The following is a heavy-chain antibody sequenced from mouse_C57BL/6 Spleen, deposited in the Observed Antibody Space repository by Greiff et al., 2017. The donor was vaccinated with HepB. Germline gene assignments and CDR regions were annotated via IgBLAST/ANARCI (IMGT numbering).Heavy chain of an antibody. Sequence: VQLQQSGPELVKPGASVKISCKASGYTFTDYYMNWVKQSHGKSLEWIGDINPNNGGTSYNQKFKGKATLTVDKSSSTAYMELRSLTSEDSAVYYCARERLRPYWYFDVWGTGTTVTVSS. CDR1: GYTFTDYY. CDR2: INPNNGGT. J-gene: IGHJ1*03. V-gene: IGHV1-26*01. D-gene: IGHD2-4*01. CDR3: ARERLRPYWYFDV.